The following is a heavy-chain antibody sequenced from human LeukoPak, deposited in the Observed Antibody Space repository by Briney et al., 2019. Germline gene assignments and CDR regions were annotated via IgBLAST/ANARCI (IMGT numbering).Heavy chain of an antibody. V-gene: IGHV2-5*02. CDR3: AHIEDYVGDY. CDR1: GFSLSTNGVG. CDR2: IYRDDDK. J-gene: IGHJ4*02. Sequence: SGPTLVNPTQPLTLTCTFSGFSLSTNGVGVGWIRQPPGKALEWLAVIYRDDDKRYSPSLKSRLTITKDTSENQVVLTLTNMDLVDTATYYCAHIEDYVGDYWGQGTLVTVSS. D-gene: IGHD4-17*01.